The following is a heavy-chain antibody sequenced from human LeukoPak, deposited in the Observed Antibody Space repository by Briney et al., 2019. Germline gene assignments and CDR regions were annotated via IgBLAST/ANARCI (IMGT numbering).Heavy chain of an antibody. V-gene: IGHV3-15*01. CDR2: IKSKDAGGTT. J-gene: IGHJ4*02. CDR1: GFTFSNAW. Sequence: PGGSLRLSCAASGFTFSNAWMSWVRQAPGKGLECVGRIKSKDAGGTTDYAAPVKGRFTISRDDSKNMLFLEMNSLKIEDTAVYYCGPDTLPHWVFDYWGQGTLVTVSS. CDR3: GPDTLPHWVFDY. D-gene: IGHD2-15*01.